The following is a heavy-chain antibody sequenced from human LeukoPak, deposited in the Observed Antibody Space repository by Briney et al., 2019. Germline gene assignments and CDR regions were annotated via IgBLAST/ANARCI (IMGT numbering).Heavy chain of an antibody. J-gene: IGHJ4*02. CDR3: ANLLSIGKFDY. CDR2: IYSGGST. V-gene: IGHV3-53*01. Sequence: GGSLGLSCAASGFTFSSYSMNWVRQAPGKGLEWVSVIYSGGSTHYADSVKGRFTISRDTSKNTLFLQMNSLRAEDTAVYYCANLLSIGKFDYWGQGTLVTVSS. CDR1: GFTFSSYS.